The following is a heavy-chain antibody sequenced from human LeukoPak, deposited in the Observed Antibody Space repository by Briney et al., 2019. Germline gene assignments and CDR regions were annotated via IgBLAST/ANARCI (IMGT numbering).Heavy chain of an antibody. V-gene: IGHV3-30*02. CDR2: ISFDGSNE. J-gene: IGHJ3*02. D-gene: IGHD3-10*01. CDR3: AKNELLWFGEFDAFDI. CDR1: RFTFSNYG. Sequence: GGSLRLSCAASRFTFSNYGMHWVRQAPGKGLEWVSFISFDGSNEYYADSLKGRFTISRDNSKNMLYLQTNSLRAEDTAVYYCAKNELLWFGEFDAFDIWGQGTMVTVSS.